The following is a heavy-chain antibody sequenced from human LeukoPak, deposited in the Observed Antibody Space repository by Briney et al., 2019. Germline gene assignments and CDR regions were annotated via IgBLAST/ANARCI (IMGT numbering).Heavy chain of an antibody. D-gene: IGHD2-2*01. CDR1: GFTFSSYA. V-gene: IGHV3-23*01. J-gene: IGHJ5*02. CDR3: VRGSDQRGWFDP. CDR2: MYRGGST. Sequence: GGSLRLSCAASGFTFSSYAMSWVRQAPGKGLEWVSIMYRGGSTGVADSVRGRFTISRDTSKNMVYLQMNSLRAEDTAIYYCVRGSDQRGWFDPWGQGTLVTVSS.